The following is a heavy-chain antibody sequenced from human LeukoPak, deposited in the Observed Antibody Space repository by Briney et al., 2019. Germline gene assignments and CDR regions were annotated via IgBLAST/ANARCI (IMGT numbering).Heavy chain of an antibody. CDR1: GFTFSSYA. J-gene: IGHJ4*02. D-gene: IGHD2-2*01. CDR2: ISYDGSNK. CDR3: ARGRSRVVPAAPN. Sequence: GGSLRLSCAASGFTFSSYAMHWVRQAPGKGLEWVAVISYDGSNKYYADSVKGRFTISRDNSKNTLYLQMNSLRAEDTAVYYCARGRSRVVPAAPNWGQGTLVTVSS. V-gene: IGHV3-30*04.